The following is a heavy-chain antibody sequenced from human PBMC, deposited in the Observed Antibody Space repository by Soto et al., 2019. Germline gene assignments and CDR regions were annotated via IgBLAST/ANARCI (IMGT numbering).Heavy chain of an antibody. J-gene: IGHJ4*02. D-gene: IGHD1-26*01. CDR2: IKEDGSQK. CDR1: GFSFSMYW. V-gene: IGHV3-7*01. CDR3: ARHQVGYRVTDY. Sequence: EVQLVESGGGLVQPGGSLRLSCAASGFSFSMYWMSWVRQAPGKGLEWVANIKEDGSQKYYVDSVKGRFTISRDNANNSLYLQMNSLRAEDPAVYYCARHQVGYRVTDYWGQGTLVTVSS.